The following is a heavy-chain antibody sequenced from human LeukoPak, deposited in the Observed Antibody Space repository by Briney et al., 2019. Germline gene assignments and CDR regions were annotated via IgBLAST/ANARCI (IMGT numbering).Heavy chain of an antibody. J-gene: IGHJ5*02. CDR2: ISGSGGST. V-gene: IGHV3-23*01. D-gene: IGHD3-10*01. Sequence: PGGSLRLSCAASGFTFSSYAMSWVRQAPGKGLEWVSAISGSGGSTYYADSVKGRFTISRDNSKNTLYLQMNSLRAEDTAVYYCAKDRGGSGSSNWFDPWGQGTLVTVSS. CDR3: AKDRGGSGSSNWFDP. CDR1: GFTFSSYA.